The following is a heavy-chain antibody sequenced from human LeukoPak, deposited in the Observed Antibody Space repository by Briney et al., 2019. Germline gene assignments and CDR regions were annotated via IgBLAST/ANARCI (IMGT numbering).Heavy chain of an antibody. J-gene: IGHJ4*02. CDR1: GYTLNSYG. V-gene: IGHV1-8*01. Sequence: ASVKVSCKASGYTLNSYGINWVRQATGQGPEWVGWMNPNSGNTGYAQRFQGRVTITWNISTNTAYMELSSLRSEDTAVYYCARANTAMVTAFDYWAREPWSPSPQ. D-gene: IGHD5-18*01. CDR3: ARANTAMVTAFDY. CDR2: MNPNSGNT.